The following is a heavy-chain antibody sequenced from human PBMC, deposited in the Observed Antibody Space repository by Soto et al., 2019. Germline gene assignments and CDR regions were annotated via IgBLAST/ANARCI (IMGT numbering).Heavy chain of an antibody. Sequence: SETLSLTCAVYGGSFSGYYWSWIRQPPGKGLEWIGEINHSGSTNYNPSLKSRVTISVDTSKNQFSLKLSSVTAADTAVYYCARGTGSTGVTAMATYYFDYWGQGTLVTVSS. J-gene: IGHJ4*02. D-gene: IGHD5-18*01. CDR3: ARGTGSTGVTAMATYYFDY. V-gene: IGHV4-34*01. CDR1: GGSFSGYY. CDR2: INHSGST.